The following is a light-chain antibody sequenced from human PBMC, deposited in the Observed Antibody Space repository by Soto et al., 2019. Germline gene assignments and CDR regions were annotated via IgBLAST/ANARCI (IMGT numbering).Light chain of an antibody. V-gene: IGKV1-39*01. Sequence: DIPMTQSPSSLSASVGDRVTITCRASQSISSYLNWYQQKPVKAPKLLIYAASSLQSGVPSRFSGSGSGTDFTLTISSLQPEDFATYYCQQSYSTLAWTFGQGTKVEIK. J-gene: IGKJ1*01. CDR1: QSISSY. CDR3: QQSYSTLAWT. CDR2: AAS.